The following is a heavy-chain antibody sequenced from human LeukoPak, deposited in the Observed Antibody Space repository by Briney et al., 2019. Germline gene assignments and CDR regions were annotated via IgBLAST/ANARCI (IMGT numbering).Heavy chain of an antibody. CDR3: ARGHRWESSNWYLFFDY. CDR2: ISGSGGST. V-gene: IGHV3-23*01. Sequence: GGSLRLSCAASGFTFSNYAMSWVRQAPGKGLEWVSAISGSGGSTYYADSVKGRFTISRDNSKNTLYLQMNSLRADDTAIYYCARGHRWESSNWYLFFDYWGQGTPVTVSS. J-gene: IGHJ4*02. CDR1: GFTFSNYA. D-gene: IGHD6-13*01.